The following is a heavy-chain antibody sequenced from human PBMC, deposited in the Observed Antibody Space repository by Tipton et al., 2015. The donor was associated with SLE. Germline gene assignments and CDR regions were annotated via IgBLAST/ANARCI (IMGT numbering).Heavy chain of an antibody. CDR2: IYDSGSGST. CDR3: ARHASSWYFHFDY. Sequence: TLSLTCTVSGGSISSYYWSWIRLPPGKGLEWIGNIYDSGSGSTNYNPSLKSRVTISVDTSKNQFSLKLRSVTAADTAIYYCARHASSWYFHFDYWGQGTLITVSS. D-gene: IGHD6-13*01. V-gene: IGHV4-59*01. J-gene: IGHJ4*02. CDR1: GGSISSYY.